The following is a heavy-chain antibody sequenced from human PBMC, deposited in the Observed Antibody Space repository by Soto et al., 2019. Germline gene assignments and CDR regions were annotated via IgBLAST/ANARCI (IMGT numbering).Heavy chain of an antibody. D-gene: IGHD4-17*01. Sequence: QVQLQESGPGLVKPSQTLSLTCTVSGDSISSGGYYWSWIRQHPGKGLEWIGYIYYSGSTFYNPSLKSRVILSVQTSKNQYSLKLSSVTAADTAFYYCARGRGTVTDNWGQGTPVTVSS. V-gene: IGHV4-31*03. CDR3: ARGRGTVTDN. J-gene: IGHJ4*02. CDR2: IYYSGST. CDR1: GDSISSGGYY.